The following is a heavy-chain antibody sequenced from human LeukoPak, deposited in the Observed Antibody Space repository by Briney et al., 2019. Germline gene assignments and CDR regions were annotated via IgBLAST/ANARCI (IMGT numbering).Heavy chain of an antibody. Sequence: TSETLSLTCTVSGGSISSGSYYWSWIRQPAGKGLEWIGRIYTSGYTNYNPSLKSRVTISVDTSTNQFSLKLTSVTAADTAVYYCARLSAFYFDYWGQGILVPVSS. V-gene: IGHV4-61*02. D-gene: IGHD3-16*02. J-gene: IGHJ4*02. CDR2: IYTSGYT. CDR3: ARLSAFYFDY. CDR1: GGSISSGSYY.